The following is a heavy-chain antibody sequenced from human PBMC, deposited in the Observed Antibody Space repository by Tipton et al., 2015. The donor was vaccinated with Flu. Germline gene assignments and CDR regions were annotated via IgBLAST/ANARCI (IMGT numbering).Heavy chain of an antibody. CDR3: AKVIPEKVAGLDY. J-gene: IGHJ4*02. V-gene: IGHV3-23*01. CDR2: FSASRGTT. Sequence: SGFTFSRYGLSWVRQAPGKGLEWVSGFSASRGTTYFADSVKGRFTISRDNYKNTLYLQMNSVRADDTAVYYCAKVIPEKVAGLDYWGQGTLVTVSS. CDR1: GFTFSRYG. D-gene: IGHD6-19*01.